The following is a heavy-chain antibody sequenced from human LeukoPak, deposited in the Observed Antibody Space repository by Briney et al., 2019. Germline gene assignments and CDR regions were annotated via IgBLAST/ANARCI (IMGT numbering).Heavy chain of an antibody. V-gene: IGHV3-48*03. CDR3: ARDPLYDYVWGTNDY. CDR1: GFTFSSYE. J-gene: IGHJ4*02. D-gene: IGHD3-16*01. CDR2: ISSSGSTI. Sequence: GGSLRLSCAASGFTFSSYEMNWVRQAPGKGLEWVSYISSSGSTIYYADSVKGRFTISRDNAKNSLYLQMNSLRAEDTAVYYCARDPLYDYVWGTNDYRGQGTLVTVSS.